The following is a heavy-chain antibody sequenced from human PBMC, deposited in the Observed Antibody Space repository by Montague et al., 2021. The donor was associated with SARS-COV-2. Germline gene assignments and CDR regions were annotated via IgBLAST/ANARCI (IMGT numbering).Heavy chain of an antibody. D-gene: IGHD6-19*01. V-gene: IGHV4-39*01. CDR2: IYYSGST. J-gene: IGHJ3*02. CDR1: GGSISSSSYY. CDR3: ARQANSSGWCKPDAFDI. Sequence: SETLSLTCTVSGGSISSSSYYWGWIRQPPGKGLEWIGSIYYSGSTYYNPSLKSRVTISVDTSKNQFSLKLSSVTAADTAVYYCARQANSSGWCKPDAFDIWGQGTMVTVSS.